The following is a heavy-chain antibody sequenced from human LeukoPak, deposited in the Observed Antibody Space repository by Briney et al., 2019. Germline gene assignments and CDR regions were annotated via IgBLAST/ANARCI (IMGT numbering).Heavy chain of an antibody. CDR3: AREIVGATPAGY. Sequence: GASVKVSCKASGYTFTGYYMHWVRQAHGPGLEWMGWINPNSGGTNYEQKFQGRVTMTRDTSISTAYMELSRLRSDDTAVYYCAREIVGATPAGYWGQGTLVTVSS. CDR1: GYTFTGYY. V-gene: IGHV1-2*02. D-gene: IGHD1-26*01. J-gene: IGHJ4*02. CDR2: INPNSGGT.